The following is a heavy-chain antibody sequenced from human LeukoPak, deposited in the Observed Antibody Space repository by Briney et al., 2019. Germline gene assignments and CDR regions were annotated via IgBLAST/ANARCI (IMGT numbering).Heavy chain of an antibody. D-gene: IGHD5-18*01. CDR2: INPNSGGT. J-gene: IGHJ4*02. CDR3: ARDRDTAMIFSGFNIDY. CDR1: GYTFTGYY. V-gene: IGHV1-2*02. Sequence: GASVKVSCKASGYTFTGYYMHWVRQAPGQGLEWMGWINPNSGGTNYAQKFQGRVTMTRDTSISAAYMELSRLRSDDTAVYYCARDRDTAMIFSGFNIDYWGQGTLVTVSS.